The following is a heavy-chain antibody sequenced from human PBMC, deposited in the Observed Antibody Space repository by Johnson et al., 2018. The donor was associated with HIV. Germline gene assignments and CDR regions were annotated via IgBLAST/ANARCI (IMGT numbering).Heavy chain of an antibody. Sequence: VQLVESGGGLVQPGGSLRLSCAASGFTFSSYAMSWVRQAPGKGLEWVSAISGSGVSTYYADSVTGRFTISRENAKNSLYLQMNSLIAEDTAVYYCARGTEGDGAFDIWGQGTMVTVSS. V-gene: IGHV3-23*04. CDR3: ARGTEGDGAFDI. CDR1: GFTFSSYA. D-gene: IGHD1-1*01. J-gene: IGHJ3*02. CDR2: ISGSGVST.